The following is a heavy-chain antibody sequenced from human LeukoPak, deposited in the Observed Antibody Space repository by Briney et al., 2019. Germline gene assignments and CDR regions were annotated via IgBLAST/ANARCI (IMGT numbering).Heavy chain of an antibody. CDR1: EFIFSSYD. D-gene: IGHD1-26*01. V-gene: IGHV3-30*03. CDR2: MSYDGVDE. J-gene: IGHJ4*02. CDR3: ATEWAGATRRFEH. Sequence: GGSLRLSCTVSEFIFSSYDMSWVRQAPGKGLEWVAVMSYDGVDEYYADSVKGRFTIFRDNSKDTLYLQLNALTADDTAVYYCATEWAGATRRFEHWGQGTLVTVSS.